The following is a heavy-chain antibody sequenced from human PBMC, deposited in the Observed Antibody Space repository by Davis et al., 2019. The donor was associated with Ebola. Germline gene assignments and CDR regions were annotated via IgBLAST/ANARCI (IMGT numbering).Heavy chain of an antibody. CDR2: IKNKASSYST. CDR3: ATGSGSTGWRAFHY. Sequence: PGGSLRLSCAASGFTFSDYYMDWVRQAPGMGLEWVGRIKNKASSYSTEYAASVKDRFIISRDDSKDSLYLQMNSLKTEDTAVYHCATGSGSTGWRAFHYWGQGTLVTVSS. D-gene: IGHD6-19*01. V-gene: IGHV3-72*01. CDR1: GFTFSDYY. J-gene: IGHJ4*02.